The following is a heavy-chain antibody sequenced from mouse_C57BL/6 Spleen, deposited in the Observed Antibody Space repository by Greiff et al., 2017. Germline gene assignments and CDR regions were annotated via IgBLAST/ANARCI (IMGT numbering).Heavy chain of an antibody. Sequence: QVQLQQSGPELVKPGASVKISCKASGYAFSSSWMNWVKQRPGKGLEWIGRIYPGDGDTNYNGKFKGKATLTADKSSSTAYMQLSSLTSEDSAVYFCALYGPHGGFAYWGQGTLVTVSA. D-gene: IGHD1-1*02. V-gene: IGHV1-82*01. CDR1: GYAFSSSW. J-gene: IGHJ3*01. CDR3: ALYGPHGGFAY. CDR2: IYPGDGDT.